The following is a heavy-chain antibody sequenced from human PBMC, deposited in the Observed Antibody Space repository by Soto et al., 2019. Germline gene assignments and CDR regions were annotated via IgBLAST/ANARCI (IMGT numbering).Heavy chain of an antibody. CDR2: IIPIFGTA. J-gene: IGHJ5*02. D-gene: IGHD2-15*01. CDR3: ARVSGCSGGSCYYWWFDP. V-gene: IGHV1-69*13. CDR1: GYTFTSYG. Sequence: SVKVSGKASGYTFTSYGISRVRQAPGQGLEWMGGIIPIFGTANYAQEFQGRVTITADESTSTAYMELNSLRSEDTAVYYCARVSGCSGGSCYYWWFDPWGQGTLVTVSS.